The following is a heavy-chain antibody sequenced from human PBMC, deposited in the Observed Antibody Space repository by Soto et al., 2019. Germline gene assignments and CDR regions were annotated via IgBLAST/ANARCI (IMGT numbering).Heavy chain of an antibody. D-gene: IGHD2-8*01. V-gene: IGHV3-33*01. CDR2: IWYDGSNK. J-gene: IGHJ4*01. CDR3: VSWVSAHFDY. CDR1: GFTFSSYG. Sequence: PGGSLRLSCAASGFTFSSYGMHWVRQAPGKGLEWVAVIWYDGSNKYYADSVKGRFTISRDNSKNTLYLQMNSLRAEDTATYFCVSWVSAHFDYWGHGTPVTVSS.